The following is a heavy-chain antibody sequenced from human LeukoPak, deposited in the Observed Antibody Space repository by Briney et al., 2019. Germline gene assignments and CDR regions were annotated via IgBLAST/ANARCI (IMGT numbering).Heavy chain of an antibody. CDR1: GGTFSSYA. CDR3: AREQILTGYHSYYGMDV. CDR2: IIPIFGTA. D-gene: IGHD3-9*01. Sequence: ASVKVSCKASGGTFSSYAISWVRQAPGQGLEWMGGIIPIFGTANYAQKFQGRVTITADKSTSTAYMELSSLRSEDTAVYYCAREQILTGYHSYYGMDVWGKGTTVTVSS. J-gene: IGHJ6*04. V-gene: IGHV1-69*06.